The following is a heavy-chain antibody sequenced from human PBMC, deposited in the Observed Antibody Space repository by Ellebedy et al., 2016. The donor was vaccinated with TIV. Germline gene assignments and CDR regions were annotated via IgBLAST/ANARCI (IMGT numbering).Heavy chain of an antibody. D-gene: IGHD6-19*01. CDR2: IKQDGSEK. Sequence: GGSLRLSCAASGFTFSNYWMTWVRQAPGKGLEWVANIKQDGSEKYSIDSVKGRFSISRDNAKNSMYLQMHSLRDEDTAVYYCARDQWLGRAYYFDSWGQGTLVTVSS. V-gene: IGHV3-7*01. J-gene: IGHJ4*02. CDR1: GFTFSNYW. CDR3: ARDQWLGRAYYFDS.